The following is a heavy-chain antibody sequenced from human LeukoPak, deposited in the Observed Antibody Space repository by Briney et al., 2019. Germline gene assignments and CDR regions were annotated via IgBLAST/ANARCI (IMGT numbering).Heavy chain of an antibody. Sequence: PGGSLRLSCAASGFTVSSNYMSWVRQAPGKGPEWVSVIYSDGSRYYADSVKGRFTISRDTSKNTLYLQTNSLRTEDTAVYYCARDLAAGGTYPPYWGQGTLVSVSS. V-gene: IGHV3-53*01. CDR2: IYSDGSR. D-gene: IGHD6-13*01. J-gene: IGHJ4*02. CDR1: GFTVSSNY. CDR3: ARDLAAGGTYPPY.